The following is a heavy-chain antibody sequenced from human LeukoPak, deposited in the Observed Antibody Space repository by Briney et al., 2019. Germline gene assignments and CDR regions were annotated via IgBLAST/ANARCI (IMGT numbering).Heavy chain of an antibody. CDR2: IKSKTEGGTT. CDR3: SRGDWNDGGIDY. CDR1: GFTFSNAF. V-gene: IGHV3-15*01. Sequence: SGGSLRLSCAASGFTFSNAFMNWVRQAPGSGLEWVGRIKSKTEGGTTHYAAHVKGRFIMSRDDSKNTLYLQMTSLKTEDTAVYFCSRGDWNDGGIDYWGQGTLVTVSS. D-gene: IGHD1-1*01. J-gene: IGHJ4*02.